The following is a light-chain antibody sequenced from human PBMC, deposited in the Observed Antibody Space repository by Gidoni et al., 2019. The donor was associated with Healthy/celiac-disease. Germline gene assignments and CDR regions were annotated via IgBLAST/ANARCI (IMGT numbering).Light chain of an antibody. CDR3: QQYGSSPT. CDR2: GAS. V-gene: IGKV3-20*01. J-gene: IGKJ5*01. Sequence: IVLTQSPGTLTLSPGERATLSCRASQSVISSYLAWYQQKRVQAPRLRIYGASSRATGIPDRFRGSGSGTDFTLTISRLEPEDFAVYYCQQYGSSPTFGQGTRLEIK. CDR1: QSVISSY.